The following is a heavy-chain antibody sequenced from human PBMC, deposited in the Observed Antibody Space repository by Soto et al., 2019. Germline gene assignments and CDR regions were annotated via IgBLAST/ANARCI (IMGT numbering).Heavy chain of an antibody. Sequence: ASVKVSCKASGYTFTSYYMHWVRQAPGQGLEWMGIINPSGGSTSYAQKFQGRVTMTRDTPTSTVYMELSSLRSEDTAVHYCARVDVDTAMVTSFDYWGQRTLVTVSS. CDR2: INPSGGST. J-gene: IGHJ4*02. D-gene: IGHD5-18*01. CDR1: GYTFTSYY. V-gene: IGHV1-46*01. CDR3: ARVDVDTAMVTSFDY.